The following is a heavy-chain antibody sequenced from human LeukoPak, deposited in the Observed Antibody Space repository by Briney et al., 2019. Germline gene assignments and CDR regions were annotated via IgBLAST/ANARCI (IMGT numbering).Heavy chain of an antibody. Sequence: SETVSLTCAVYGGSFSGYYWSWIRQPPGKGLEWIGEINHSGSTNYNPSLKSRVTISVDTSKNQFSLKLSSVTAADTAVYYCASLPWALYWGQGTLVTVSS. CDR2: INHSGST. J-gene: IGHJ4*02. CDR3: ASLPWALY. V-gene: IGHV4-34*01. CDR1: GGSFSGYY. D-gene: IGHD7-27*01.